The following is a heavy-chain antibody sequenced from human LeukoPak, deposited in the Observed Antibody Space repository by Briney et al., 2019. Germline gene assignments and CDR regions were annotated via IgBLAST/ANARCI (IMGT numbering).Heavy chain of an antibody. Sequence: GGSLRLSCAASGFTFSSYSMNWVRQAPGKGLEWVSYISSSSSTIYYADSVKGRFTISRDNAKNSLYLQMNSLRAEDTAVYYCARDEDTAMVTQAAFDIWGQGTMVTVSS. V-gene: IGHV3-48*04. D-gene: IGHD5-18*01. CDR1: GFTFSSYS. CDR3: ARDEDTAMVTQAAFDI. J-gene: IGHJ3*02. CDR2: ISSSSSTI.